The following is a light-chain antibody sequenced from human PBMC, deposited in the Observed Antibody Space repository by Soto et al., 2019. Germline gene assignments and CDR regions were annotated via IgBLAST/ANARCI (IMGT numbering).Light chain of an antibody. Sequence: LTQPPSASGSSGQSVTISCTGTSSDVGGYNYVSWYQQHPGKAPKLMIYEVTKRPSGVPDRFSGSKSGNTASLTVSGLQAEDEADYYCSSYAGSNTRYVFGSGTKVTVL. V-gene: IGLV2-8*01. CDR1: SSDVGGYNY. CDR3: SSYAGSNTRYV. CDR2: EVT. J-gene: IGLJ1*01.